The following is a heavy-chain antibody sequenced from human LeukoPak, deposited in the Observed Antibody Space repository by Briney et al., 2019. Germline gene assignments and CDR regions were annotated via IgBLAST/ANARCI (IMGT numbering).Heavy chain of an antibody. CDR1: GFTFSSYG. V-gene: IGHV3-30*18. Sequence: PGRSLRLSCAASGFTFSSYGMHWVRQAPGKGLEWVAVIWYGGSNKYYADSVKGRFTISRDNSKNTLYLQMNSLRAEDTAVYYCAKGPYYYDSSASPAAFDIWGQGTMVTVSS. J-gene: IGHJ3*02. CDR2: IWYGGSNK. D-gene: IGHD3-22*01. CDR3: AKGPYYYDSSASPAAFDI.